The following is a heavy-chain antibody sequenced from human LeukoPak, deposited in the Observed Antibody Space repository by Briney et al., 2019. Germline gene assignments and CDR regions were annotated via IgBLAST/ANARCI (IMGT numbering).Heavy chain of an antibody. CDR2: IYSGGST. CDR1: GFTVSSNY. V-gene: IGHV3-53*01. D-gene: IGHD3-16*02. J-gene: IGHJ3*01. CDR3: AKDCRWPNDAFDL. Sequence: GGSLRLSCAASGFTVSSNYMSWVRQAPGKGLEWVSVIYSGGSTYYADSVKGRFTISRQNSKNTLDLQMNSLRAEDTAVYYCAKDCRWPNDAFDLWGQGTMVTVSS.